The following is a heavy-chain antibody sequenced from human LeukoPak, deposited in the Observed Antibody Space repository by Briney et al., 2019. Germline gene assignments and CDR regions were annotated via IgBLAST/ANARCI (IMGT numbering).Heavy chain of an antibody. V-gene: IGHV1-8*01. Sequence: ASVKVSFKASGYTFTSYDINWVRQATGQGREWMGWVNPNRGNTGYAQKFQGRVTMTRSTSISTAYMELSSLRSEDTAVYYCASVVDYYGSGSSNGMDVWGQGTTVTVSS. CDR2: VNPNRGNT. CDR1: GYTFTSYD. D-gene: IGHD3-10*01. J-gene: IGHJ6*02. CDR3: ASVVDYYGSGSSNGMDV.